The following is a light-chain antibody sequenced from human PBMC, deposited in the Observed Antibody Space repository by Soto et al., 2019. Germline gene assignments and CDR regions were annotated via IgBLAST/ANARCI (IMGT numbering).Light chain of an antibody. J-gene: IGKJ2*01. CDR2: GAS. CDR3: QQYGRSPLMYT. CDR1: QSVNSNS. Sequence: EIVLTQSPGTLSLSPGERATLSCRASQSVNSNSLAWYQQKPGQAPRLLIYGASTRAAGVPDRFSGSGSGTDFNLTITRLEPEDFAMYYCQQYGRSPLMYTFGQGTKLGVK. V-gene: IGKV3-20*01.